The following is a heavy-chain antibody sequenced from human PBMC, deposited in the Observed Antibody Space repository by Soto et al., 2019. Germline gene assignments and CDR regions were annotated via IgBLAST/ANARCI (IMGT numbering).Heavy chain of an antibody. V-gene: IGHV4-31*03. CDR1: GGSISSGGYY. CDR2: IYYSGST. CDR3: ARAGVRYDSSGPRGPAFDI. J-gene: IGHJ3*02. Sequence: PSETLSLTCTVSGGSISSGGYYWSWVRQHPGKCLEWIGYIYYSGSTYYNPSLKSRVTISVDTSKNQFSLKLSSVTAADTAVYYCARAGVRYDSSGPRGPAFDIWGQGTMVTV. D-gene: IGHD3-22*01.